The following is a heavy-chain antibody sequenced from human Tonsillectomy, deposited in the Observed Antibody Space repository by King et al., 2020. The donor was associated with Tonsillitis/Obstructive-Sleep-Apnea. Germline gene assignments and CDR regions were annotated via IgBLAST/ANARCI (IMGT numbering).Heavy chain of an antibody. D-gene: IGHD3-22*01. V-gene: IGHV5-51*01. CDR3: AGHYTDSSGYYSPFDY. CDR1: GYRFTSYW. Sequence: VQLVESGAEVKKPGESLKISCKGSGYRFTSYWIGWVRQMPGKGLEWMGIIYPGDSDTRYSPSFQDQVTISADKSISTAYLQWSSLKASDTAMYYCAGHYTDSSGYYSPFDYWGQGTLVTVSS. CDR2: IYPGDSDT. J-gene: IGHJ4*02.